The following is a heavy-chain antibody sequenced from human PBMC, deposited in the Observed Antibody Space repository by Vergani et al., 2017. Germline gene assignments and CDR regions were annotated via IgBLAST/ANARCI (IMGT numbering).Heavy chain of an antibody. J-gene: IGHJ4*02. Sequence: QVQLQESGPGLVKSSETLSLTCSVSFDSIRNLYCNWIRQPPGKGLEWIGSIHYSENTNYNPSLKTRVTISVDTSKNQFSLTLTSVTAADTAVYYCARLSYDTTPYLQGGYDCWGQGTLVSVSS. CDR2: IHYSENT. V-gene: IGHV4-59*11. D-gene: IGHD3-22*01. CDR1: FDSIRNLY. CDR3: ARLSYDTTPYLQGGYDC.